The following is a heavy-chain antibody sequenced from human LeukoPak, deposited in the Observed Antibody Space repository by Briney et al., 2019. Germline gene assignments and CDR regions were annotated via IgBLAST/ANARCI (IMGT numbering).Heavy chain of an antibody. J-gene: IGHJ4*02. V-gene: IGHV4-39*07. Sequence: SETLTLTCTVSGGSMSSSSYYWGWIRQPPGKGLEWIESIYYSGSTYYNPSLKSRVTISVDTSKNQFSLKLSSVTAADTAVYYCAREDGYNPLGYYFDYWGQGTLVTVSS. CDR2: IYYSGST. D-gene: IGHD5-24*01. CDR1: GGSMSSSSYY. CDR3: AREDGYNPLGYYFDY.